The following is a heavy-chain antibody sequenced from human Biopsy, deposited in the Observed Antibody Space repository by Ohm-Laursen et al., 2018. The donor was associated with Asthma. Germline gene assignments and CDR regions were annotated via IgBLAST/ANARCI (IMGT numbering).Heavy chain of an antibody. CDR1: PGSINDYY. CDR3: ARATSAWSQSGPHYFDH. V-gene: IGHV4-59*01. CDR2: VHSTGST. Sequence: GTLSLTCTVSPGSINDYYWNWIRQFPGKGLEWIGYVHSTGSTRFNPSLKSRLTISVDTSVDQVSLKLTSVTAADTAVYYCARATSAWSQSGPHYFDHWGQGTLVTVSS. D-gene: IGHD2-2*01. J-gene: IGHJ4*02.